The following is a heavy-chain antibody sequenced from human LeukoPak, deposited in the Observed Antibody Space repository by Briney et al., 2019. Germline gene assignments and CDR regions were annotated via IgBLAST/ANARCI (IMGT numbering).Heavy chain of an antibody. CDR2: ISYDGSNK. CDR3: ARPRGTGYDHAGY. Sequence: SGGSLRLSCAASGFTFSSYAMHWVRQAPGKGLEWVAVISYDGSNKYYADSVKGRFTISRDNSKNTLYLQMNSLRAEDTAVYYCARPRGTGYDHAGYWGQGTLVTVSS. D-gene: IGHD5-12*01. V-gene: IGHV3-30*04. J-gene: IGHJ4*02. CDR1: GFTFSSYA.